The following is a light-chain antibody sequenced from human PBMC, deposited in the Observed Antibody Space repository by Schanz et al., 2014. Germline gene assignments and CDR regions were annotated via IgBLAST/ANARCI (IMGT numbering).Light chain of an antibody. CDR1: QSVLYSSHNKNY. CDR2: WAS. CDR3: QQYYTTPPT. Sequence: DIVMTQSPDSLAVSLGERATINCKSSQSVLYSSHNKNYLPWYQQKPGHPPKLLIYWASTRESGVPDRFSGSGSGTDFTLTISSLQAEDVAVYYCQQYYTTPPTFGQGTKVEVK. J-gene: IGKJ1*01. V-gene: IGKV4-1*01.